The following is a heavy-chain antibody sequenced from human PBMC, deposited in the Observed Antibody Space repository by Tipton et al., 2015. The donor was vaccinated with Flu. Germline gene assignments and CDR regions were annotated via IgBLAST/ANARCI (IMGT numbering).Heavy chain of an antibody. Sequence: TLSLTCTVSGGSVSSGSYYWSWLRQPPGKGLEWIGYIYYSGSTNYNPSLKSRVTISVDTSKNQFSLKLSSVTAADTAVYYCARDRPARVSSGWYRAFDIWGQWTMVTVSS. CDR1: GGSVSSGSYY. D-gene: IGHD6-19*01. CDR2: IYYSGST. CDR3: ARDRPARVSSGWYRAFDI. V-gene: IGHV4-61*01. J-gene: IGHJ3*02.